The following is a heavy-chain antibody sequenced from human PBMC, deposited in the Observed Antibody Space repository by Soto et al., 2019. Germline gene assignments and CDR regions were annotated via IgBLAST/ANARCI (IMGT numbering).Heavy chain of an antibody. J-gene: IGHJ4*02. V-gene: IGHV4-34*01. Sequence: LSLTCAVYGGSFSGYYWSWVRQSPRKGLEWIGEINHSGSTNYNPSLKSRLTISVDTSKNQFSLKLSSVTAADTAVYYSARYGQDSSGYYYFDYWGQGTLVTVSS. CDR3: ARYGQDSSGYYYFDY. CDR2: INHSGST. CDR1: GGSFSGYY. D-gene: IGHD3-22*01.